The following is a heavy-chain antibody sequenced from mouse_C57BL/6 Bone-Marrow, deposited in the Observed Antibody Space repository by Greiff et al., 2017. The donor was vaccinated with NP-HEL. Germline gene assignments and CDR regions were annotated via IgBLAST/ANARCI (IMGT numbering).Heavy chain of an antibody. D-gene: IGHD2-4*01. CDR1: GYTFTDYY. J-gene: IGHJ1*03. CDR3: ARPIYYDYDAWYFDV. CDR2: IGPGSGST. V-gene: IGHV1-77*01. Sequence: QVQLQQSGAELVKPGASVKISCKASGYTFTDYYINWVKQRPGQGLEWIGKIGPGSGSTYYNEKLKGKATLTADKSSSTAYMQLSSLTSEDSAVYFCARPIYYDYDAWYFDVWGTGTTVTVSS.